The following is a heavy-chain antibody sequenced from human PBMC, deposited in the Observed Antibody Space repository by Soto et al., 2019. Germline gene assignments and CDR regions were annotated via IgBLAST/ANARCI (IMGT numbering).Heavy chain of an antibody. V-gene: IGHV4-39*01. Sequence: PSETLSLTCTVSGGSISSSSYYWGWIRQPPGKGLEWIGSIYYSGSTYYNPSLKSRVTISVDTSKNQFSLKLSSVTAADTAVYYCARQYNWNDVGYYYYGMDVWGQGTTVTVSS. D-gene: IGHD1-20*01. CDR3: ARQYNWNDVGYYYYGMDV. J-gene: IGHJ6*02. CDR2: IYYSGST. CDR1: GGSISSSSYY.